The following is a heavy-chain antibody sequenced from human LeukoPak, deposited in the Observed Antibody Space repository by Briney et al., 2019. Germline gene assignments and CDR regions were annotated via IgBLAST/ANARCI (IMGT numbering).Heavy chain of an antibody. CDR2: INPNSGGT. CDR1: GYTFTGYY. D-gene: IGHD3-10*01. Sequence: ASVKVSCKASGYTFTGYYMHWVRQAPGQGLEWMGWINPNSGGTNYAQKFQGRVTMTRDTSISTAYMELSRLRSDDTAVYFCARGIRRFGELLIFDNWGQGTLVTVSS. J-gene: IGHJ4*02. CDR3: ARGIRRFGELLIFDN. V-gene: IGHV1-2*02.